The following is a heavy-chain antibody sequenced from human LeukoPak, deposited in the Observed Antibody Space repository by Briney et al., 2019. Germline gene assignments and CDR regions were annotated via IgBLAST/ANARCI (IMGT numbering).Heavy chain of an antibody. D-gene: IGHD6-19*01. J-gene: IGHJ5*02. CDR1: GGSISSYY. Sequence: SETLSLTCTVSGGSISSYYWRWIRQPPGKGLEWIGYIYTSGSTNYNPSLKSRVTISVDKSKVQLSQKLSARTAADTALYYGARHGGSVGCDPWGQGNLVTVSS. CDR3: ARHGGSVGCDP. V-gene: IGHV4-4*09. CDR2: IYTSGST.